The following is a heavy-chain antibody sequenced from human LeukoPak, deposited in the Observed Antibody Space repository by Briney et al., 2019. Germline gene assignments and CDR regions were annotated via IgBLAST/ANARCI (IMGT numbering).Heavy chain of an antibody. CDR3: ARAVGFCSSTSCPVPYYYYGMDV. CDR2: INPNSGGT. Sequence: RASVKVSCKASGYTFTGYYMHWVRQAPGQGLEWMGRINPNSGGTNYAQKFQGRVTMTRDTSISTAYMELSRLRSDDTAVYYCARAVGFCSSTSCPVPYYYYGMDVWGQGTTVTVSS. V-gene: IGHV1-2*06. D-gene: IGHD2-2*01. J-gene: IGHJ6*02. CDR1: GYTFTGYY.